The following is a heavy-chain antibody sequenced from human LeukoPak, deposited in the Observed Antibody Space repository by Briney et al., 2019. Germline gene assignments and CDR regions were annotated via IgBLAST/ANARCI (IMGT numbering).Heavy chain of an antibody. CDR3: ARGPPVTIFGVVISMDV. D-gene: IGHD3-3*01. V-gene: IGHV1-8*03. J-gene: IGHJ6*03. CDR2: MNPNSGNT. CDR1: GYTFTSYD. Sequence: AASVKVSCKASGYTFTSYDINWVRQATGQGLEWMGWMNPNSGNTGYAQKFQGRVTITRNTSISTAYMELSSLRSEDTAVYYCARGPPVTIFGVVISMDVWGKGTTVTVSS.